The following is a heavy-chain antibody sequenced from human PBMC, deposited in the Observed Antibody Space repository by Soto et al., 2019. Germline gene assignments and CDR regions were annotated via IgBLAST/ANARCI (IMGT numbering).Heavy chain of an antibody. CDR3: TTGTTVAKYYFDF. Sequence: EVQLVESGGGLVEPGESLRLSCVASGFTFHNAWMSWVRQAPGKGLEWVGRIRSWSDGGTTDYGALVKGRFPISRDDSQNTLSLQMDSLKSEDTAVYYCTTGTTVAKYYFDFWGQGTLVTVSS. CDR1: GFTFHNAW. J-gene: IGHJ4*02. CDR2: IRSWSDGGTT. V-gene: IGHV3-15*01. D-gene: IGHD1-1*01.